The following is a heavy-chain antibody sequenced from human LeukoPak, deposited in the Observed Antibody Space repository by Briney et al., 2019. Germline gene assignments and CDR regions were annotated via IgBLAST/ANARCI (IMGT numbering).Heavy chain of an antibody. CDR3: ARAVGYSSSWSLYYYYYGMDV. J-gene: IGHJ6*02. V-gene: IGHV4-34*01. CDR2: INHSGST. Sequence: SETPSLTCAVYGGSFSGYYWSWIRQPPGKGLEWIGEINHSGSTNYNPSLKSRVTISVDTSKNQFSLKLSSVTAADTAVYYCARAVGYSSSWSLYYYYYGMDVWGQGTTVTVSS. D-gene: IGHD6-13*01. CDR1: GGSFSGYY.